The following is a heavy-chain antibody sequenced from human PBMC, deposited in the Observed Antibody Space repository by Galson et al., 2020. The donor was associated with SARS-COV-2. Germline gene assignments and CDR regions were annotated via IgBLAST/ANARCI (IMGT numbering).Heavy chain of an antibody. D-gene: IGHD1-26*01. Sequence: ETSETLSLTCTVSGASISITGFWAWIRQSPGKGLEWLGTTYYTGTTYYNPSLKSRVSISVDTSKNQLSLKLTSVTAADTAVYYCARRPSAVGATRGAFDIWGQGTMVTVSS. J-gene: IGHJ3*02. CDR1: GASISITGF. CDR3: ARRPSAVGATRGAFDI. CDR2: TYYTGTT. V-gene: IGHV4-39*01.